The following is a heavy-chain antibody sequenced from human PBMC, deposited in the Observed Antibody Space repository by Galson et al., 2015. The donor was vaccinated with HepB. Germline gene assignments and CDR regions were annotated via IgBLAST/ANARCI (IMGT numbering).Heavy chain of an antibody. D-gene: IGHD1-26*01. CDR1: GFMFSTSW. CDR2: IDPQGTNT. V-gene: IGHV3-74*01. J-gene: IGHJ4*02. CDR3: VRDSGTYPGYYDF. Sequence: SLRLSCAASGFMFSTSWMQWVRQAPGEGLMWVSVIDPQGTNTDYANSVRGRFIISRDNAKNTMFLQMNSLRAEDMGVYYCVRDSGTYPGYYDFWGQGALVTVSS.